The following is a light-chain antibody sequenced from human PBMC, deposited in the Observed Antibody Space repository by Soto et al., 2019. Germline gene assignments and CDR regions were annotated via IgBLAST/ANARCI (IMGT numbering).Light chain of an antibody. V-gene: IGLV2-23*01. CDR1: SSDVGSYNL. Sequence: QSVLTQPASVSGSPGQSITISCTGTSSDVGSYNLVSWYQQHPGKAPKLMIYEGSKRPSGVSNRFSGSKSGNTASLTISGLQAEDEADYYCCSYAGSSTGRVLFGGGTKLIVL. J-gene: IGLJ2*01. CDR2: EGS. CDR3: CSYAGSSTGRVL.